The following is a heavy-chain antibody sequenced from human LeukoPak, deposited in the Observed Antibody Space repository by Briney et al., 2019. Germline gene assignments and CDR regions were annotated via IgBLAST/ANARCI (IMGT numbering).Heavy chain of an antibody. V-gene: IGHV3-7*01. Sequence: GGSLRLSCAASGFTFSSYWMSWVRQAPGKGLEWVANIKQDGSEKYYVDSVKGRFTISRDNAKNSLYLQMNSLRAEDTAVYYCARDSEGGKRPIDYWGQGTLVTVSS. CDR3: ARDSEGGKRPIDY. J-gene: IGHJ4*02. CDR1: GFTFSSYW. CDR2: IKQDGSEK. D-gene: IGHD4-23*01.